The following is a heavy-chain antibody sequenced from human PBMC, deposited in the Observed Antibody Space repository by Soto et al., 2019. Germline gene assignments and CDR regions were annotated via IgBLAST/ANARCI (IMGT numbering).Heavy chain of an antibody. V-gene: IGHV4-39*01. D-gene: IGHD2-15*01. CDR3: VRQTAVGAEVVVVPTCIWFEP. CDR2: IFHGLPT. J-gene: IGHJ5*02. CDR1: GGSISNSRSY. Sequence: PSETLSLTCTVSGGSISNSRSYWGWVRQSPGKGLEWIASIFHGLPTYYNPPLKSRVTISVDTSNTQFSLMLTSLTAANTAVYYYVRQTAVGAEVVVVPTCIWFEPWGQGTLVTVSS.